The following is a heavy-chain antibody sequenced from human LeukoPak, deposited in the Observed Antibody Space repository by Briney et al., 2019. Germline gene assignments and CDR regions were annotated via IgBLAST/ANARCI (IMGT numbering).Heavy chain of an antibody. J-gene: IGHJ4*02. CDR1: GYTFTGYY. CDR2: INPNSGGT. D-gene: IGHD5-24*01. CDR3: AREIDRDGYNRFFDY. Sequence: ASVKVSCKASGYTFTGYYMHWVRQAPGQGLEWMGWINPNSGGTNYAQKFQGWVTMTRDTSASTAYMDLSSLRSEDTAVYYCAREIDRDGYNRFFDYWGQGTLVTVSS. V-gene: IGHV1-2*04.